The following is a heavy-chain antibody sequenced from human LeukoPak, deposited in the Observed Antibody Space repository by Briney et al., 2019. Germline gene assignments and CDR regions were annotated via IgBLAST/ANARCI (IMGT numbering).Heavy chain of an antibody. CDR3: AKTYDRNLWGAFDI. J-gene: IGHJ3*02. Sequence: PGGSLRLSCAASGFTVSSNYMSWVRQAPGKGLEWVSVIYSGGSTYYADSVKGRFTISRDNSKNTLYLQMNSLRAEDTAAYYCAKTYDRNLWGAFDIWGQGTMVTVSS. CDR1: GFTVSSNY. CDR2: IYSGGST. D-gene: IGHD3-22*01. V-gene: IGHV3-53*05.